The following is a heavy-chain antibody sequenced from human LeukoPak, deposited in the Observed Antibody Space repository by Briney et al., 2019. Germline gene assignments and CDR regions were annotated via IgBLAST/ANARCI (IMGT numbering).Heavy chain of an antibody. D-gene: IGHD3-9*01. CDR2: ISGSADNT. CDR3: ATLVFDSSGYSYFDY. CDR1: GFTLSSYA. J-gene: IGHJ4*02. V-gene: IGHV3-23*01. Sequence: QPGGSLRLSCAASGFTLSSYAMSWVRQAPGRGLEWLSAISGSADNTYYADSVKGLFTISRDNSKNTLYLQMNSLRAEDTAVYYCATLVFDSSGYSYFDYWGPGTLVTVSS.